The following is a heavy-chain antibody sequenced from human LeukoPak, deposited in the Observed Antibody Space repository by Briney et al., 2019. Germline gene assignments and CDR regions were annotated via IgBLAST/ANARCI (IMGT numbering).Heavy chain of an antibody. CDR1: GYIFTAYG. Sequence: ASVKVSCKASGYIFTAYGISWVRQAPGQGLEWMGWISALNGNTKYAQNLQDRVTMTTDTSTGTAYMELRSLRSDDTAMYYCARANNWNYALGYWGQGTLVTVSS. CDR2: ISALNGNT. CDR3: ARANNWNYALGY. J-gene: IGHJ4*02. D-gene: IGHD1-7*01. V-gene: IGHV1-18*01.